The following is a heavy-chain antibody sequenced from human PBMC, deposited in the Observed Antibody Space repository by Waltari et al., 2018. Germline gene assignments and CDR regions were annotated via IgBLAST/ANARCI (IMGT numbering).Heavy chain of an antibody. CDR3: AKGRESSVWFLYHYYFMDV. Sequence: EVELLESGGGLVQRGGSLRLSCVVSGFTLRTYAMRWVRQSPGKGLGGVSSISGRGGTREYAESVKGRFTVSRDNSRNTLYLQLRSLGTEDTAVYYCAKGRESSVWFLYHYYFMDVWGRGTTVTVSS. V-gene: IGHV3-23*01. CDR2: ISGRGGTR. CDR1: GFTLRTYA. D-gene: IGHD6-19*01. J-gene: IGHJ6*03.